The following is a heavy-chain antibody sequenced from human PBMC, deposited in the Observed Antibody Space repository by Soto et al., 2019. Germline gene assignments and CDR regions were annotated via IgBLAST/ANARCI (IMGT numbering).Heavy chain of an antibody. Sequence: SETLSLTCAVYGGSFSGYYWSWVRQPPGKGLEWIGEINHRGSTNYNPSLKSRVTISLDTSTNQFSLKLSSVTAADTAVYYCARGGKIVETTPTLDYGGQGTLVTVSS. D-gene: IGHD1-26*01. CDR1: GGSFSGYY. CDR2: INHRGST. V-gene: IGHV4-34*01. CDR3: ARGGKIVETTPTLDY. J-gene: IGHJ4*02.